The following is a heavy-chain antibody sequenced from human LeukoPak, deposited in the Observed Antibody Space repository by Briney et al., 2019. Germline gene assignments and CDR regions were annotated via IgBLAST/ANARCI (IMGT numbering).Heavy chain of an antibody. D-gene: IGHD2-15*01. CDR1: GFTFSSYA. J-gene: IGHJ1*01. Sequence: GGSLRLSCVASGFTFSSYAMSWVRQAPGKGLEWVSAISGSGGSTYYADSVKGRFTISRDNSKNTLYLQMNSLGAEDTAVYYCAKDLTCSGGSCYSAGLQAEYFQHWGQGTLVTVSS. CDR3: AKDLTCSGGSCYSAGLQAEYFQH. CDR2: ISGSGGST. V-gene: IGHV3-23*01.